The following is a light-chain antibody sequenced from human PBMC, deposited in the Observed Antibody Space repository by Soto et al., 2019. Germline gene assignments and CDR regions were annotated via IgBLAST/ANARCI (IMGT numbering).Light chain of an antibody. CDR3: CSYAGSYTNWV. CDR1: TSDVGGYHY. CDR2: DVS. Sequence: QSVLTQPRSVSGSPGQSVTISCTGTTSDVGGYHYVSWYQQHPGKAPKLMIYDVSKRPSGVPDRFSGSKSGNTASLTISALQAEDEADYYCCSYAGSYTNWVFGGGTQLTVL. V-gene: IGLV2-11*01. J-gene: IGLJ3*02.